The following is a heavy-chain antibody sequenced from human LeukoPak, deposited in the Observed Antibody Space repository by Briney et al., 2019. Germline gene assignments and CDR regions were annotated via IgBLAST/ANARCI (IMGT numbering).Heavy chain of an antibody. D-gene: IGHD3-22*01. Sequence: GESLKISCKASAHSFSTYWIVWVRQMPGKGLEWMGIIHPEDSDTQYSPSFQGQVTISADKSISTAYLQWSSLKASDTAMYYYARRYYHSSEFDPWGQGTLVTVSS. CDR1: AHSFSTYW. J-gene: IGHJ5*02. CDR3: ARRYYHSSEFDP. V-gene: IGHV5-51*01. CDR2: IHPEDSDT.